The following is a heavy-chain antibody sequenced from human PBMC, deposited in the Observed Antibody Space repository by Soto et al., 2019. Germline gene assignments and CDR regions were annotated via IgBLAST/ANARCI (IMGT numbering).Heavy chain of an antibody. D-gene: IGHD2-21*02. CDR2: INAGNGNT. CDR3: ARLAYCGGDCYLYFQH. V-gene: IGHV1-3*01. J-gene: IGHJ1*01. Sequence: ASVKVSCKASGYTFTSYAMHWVRQAPGQRLEWMGWINAGNGNTKYSQKFQGRVTITRDTSASTAYMELSSLRSEGTAVYYCARLAYCGGDCYLYFQHWGQGTLVTVSS. CDR1: GYTFTSYA.